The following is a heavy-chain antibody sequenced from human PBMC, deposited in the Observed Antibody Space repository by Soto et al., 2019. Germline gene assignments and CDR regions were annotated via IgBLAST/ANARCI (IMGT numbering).Heavy chain of an antibody. CDR1: GFTFSSYG. Sequence: QVQLVESGGGVVQPGRSLRLSCAASGFTFSSYGMHWVRQAPGKGLEWVAVIWYDGSNKYYADSVKGRFTISRDNSKNTLYLQMNSLRAEDTAVYYCARDRIGGSGPLTHFDYWGQGTLVTVSS. J-gene: IGHJ4*02. CDR2: IWYDGSNK. CDR3: ARDRIGGSGPLTHFDY. D-gene: IGHD3-16*01. V-gene: IGHV3-33*01.